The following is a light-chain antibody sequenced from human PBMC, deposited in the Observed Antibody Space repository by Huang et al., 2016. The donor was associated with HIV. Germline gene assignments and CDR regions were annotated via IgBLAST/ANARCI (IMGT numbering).Light chain of an antibody. CDR2: GAS. Sequence: EIVMTQPPATLSVSPGERATLSCRASQSISSNFAWYQQKPGQAPRHLIHGASTRATGVPPMFSGSGSGTDFTLTISSLQSEDFAVYHCQQYNNWPYTFGQGTKLEIK. CDR3: QQYNNWPYT. J-gene: IGKJ2*01. CDR1: QSISSN. V-gene: IGKV3-15*01.